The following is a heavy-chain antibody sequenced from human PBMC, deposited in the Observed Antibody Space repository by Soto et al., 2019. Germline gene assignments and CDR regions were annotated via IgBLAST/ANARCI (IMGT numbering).Heavy chain of an antibody. J-gene: IGHJ6*03. CDR2: INAGNGNT. Sequence: GASVKVSCKASGYTFTSYAMHWVRQAPGQRLEWMGWINAGNGNTKYSQKFQGRVTITRDTSASTAYMELSSLRSEDTAVYYCASHCSSTSCYGDYYYMDVWGKGTTVTVSS. D-gene: IGHD2-2*01. CDR1: GYTFTSYA. CDR3: ASHCSSTSCYGDYYYMDV. V-gene: IGHV1-3*01.